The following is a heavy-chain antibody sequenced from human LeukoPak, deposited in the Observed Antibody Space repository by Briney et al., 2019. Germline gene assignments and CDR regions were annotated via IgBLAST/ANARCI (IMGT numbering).Heavy chain of an antibody. Sequence: PGGSLRLSCAASGFTFSSYWMSWVRQAPGKGLEWVANIKQDGSEKYYVDSVKGRFTISRDNAKNSLYLQMNSLRAEDTAVYYCAREYSGYDHHFDYWGQGTLVTVSS. J-gene: IGHJ4*02. CDR1: GFTFSSYW. CDR3: AREYSGYDHHFDY. D-gene: IGHD5-12*01. CDR2: IKQDGSEK. V-gene: IGHV3-7*01.